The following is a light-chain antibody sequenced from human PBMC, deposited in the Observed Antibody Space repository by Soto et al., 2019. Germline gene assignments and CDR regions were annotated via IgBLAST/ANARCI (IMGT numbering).Light chain of an antibody. CDR1: QSISGW. J-gene: IGKJ1*01. CDR3: QQYYSYWT. CDR2: DAS. Sequence: DIQMTQSPPTLSASVGDRVSLTCRASQSISGWLAWYQQKPGKAPKLLIYDASTLENGVPARFSGSRSGPEFSLTISSLQPDDFATYYCQQYYSYWTFGQGTKVDIK. V-gene: IGKV1-5*01.